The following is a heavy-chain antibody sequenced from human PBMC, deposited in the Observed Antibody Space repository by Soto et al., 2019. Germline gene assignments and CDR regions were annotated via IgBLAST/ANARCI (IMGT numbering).Heavy chain of an antibody. Sequence: SETLSLTCTVSGGSISSSSYYWGWIRQPPGKGREWIGSIYYSGSTYYNPSLKSRVTISVDTSKNQCSLKLSSVTAADTAVYYCASNDFWSGLPSTYYYYGMDVWGQGTTVTVSS. D-gene: IGHD3-3*01. J-gene: IGHJ6*02. CDR3: ASNDFWSGLPSTYYYYGMDV. V-gene: IGHV4-39*01. CDR2: IYYSGST. CDR1: GGSISSSSYY.